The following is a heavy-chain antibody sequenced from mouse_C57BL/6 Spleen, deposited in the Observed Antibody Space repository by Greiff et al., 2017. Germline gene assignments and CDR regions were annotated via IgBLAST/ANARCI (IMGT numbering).Heavy chain of an antibody. D-gene: IGHD1-1*01. CDR2: ISDGGSYT. J-gene: IGHJ2*01. V-gene: IGHV5-4*01. CDR1: GFTFSSYA. Sequence: DVMLVESGGGLVKPGGSLKLSCAASGFTFSSYAMSWVRQTPEKRLEWVATISDGGSYTYYPDNVKGRFTISRDNAKNNLYLQMSHLKSEDTAMYYCARDREYYGSSYLDYWGQGTTLTVSS. CDR3: ARDREYYGSSYLDY.